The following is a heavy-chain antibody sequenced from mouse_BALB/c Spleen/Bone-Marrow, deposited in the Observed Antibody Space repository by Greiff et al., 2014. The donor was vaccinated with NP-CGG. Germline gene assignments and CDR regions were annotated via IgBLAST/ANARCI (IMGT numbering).Heavy chain of an antibody. CDR1: GYTFTDCA. J-gene: IGHJ3*01. CDR3: ARSGYGYDWFAY. D-gene: IGHD2-2*01. Sequence: VQLQQSGPELVRPGVSVKISCKGSGYTFTDCAMHWVKQSHAKSLEWIGVISTYSGNTNYNQKFKGKATMTVDKSSSKAYMELARLTSEDSAIYYCARSGYGYDWFAYWGQGTLVTVSA. V-gene: IGHV1-67*01. CDR2: ISTYSGNT.